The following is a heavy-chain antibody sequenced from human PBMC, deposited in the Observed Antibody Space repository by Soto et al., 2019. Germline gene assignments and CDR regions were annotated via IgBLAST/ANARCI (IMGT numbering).Heavy chain of an antibody. CDR1: GYRFTTYY. J-gene: IGHJ6*01. Sequence: GSVKVSFKASGYRFTTYYIHLVRQAPGQGLEWMGIIDPSSGSATYTQKFRVRVTMARDTSTSTVYMELSSLRSEDTAVYYCARPQTSGVSNYYYQYGMDVWGQGTTVTVSS. D-gene: IGHD2-8*01. V-gene: IGHV1-46*01. CDR3: ARPQTSGVSNYYYQYGMDV. CDR2: IDPSSGSA.